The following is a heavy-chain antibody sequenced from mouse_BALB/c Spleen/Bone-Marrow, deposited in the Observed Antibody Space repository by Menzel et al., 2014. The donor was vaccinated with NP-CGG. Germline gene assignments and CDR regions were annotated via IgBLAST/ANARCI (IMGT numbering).Heavy chain of an antibody. CDR1: GYTFTDYE. CDR2: IDPETGGT. CDR3: ARDGGGRWCFDV. Sequence: QVQLKDSGAELVRPGASVTLSSEASGYTFTDYEMHWVKQTPVHGLEWIGAIDPETGGTAYNQKFKGKATLAADKSSSAADRELGRLAGGEAAVYCGARDGGGRWCFDVWGGGTTVTVSS. D-gene: IGHD1-1*02. J-gene: IGHJ1*01. V-gene: IGHV1-15*01.